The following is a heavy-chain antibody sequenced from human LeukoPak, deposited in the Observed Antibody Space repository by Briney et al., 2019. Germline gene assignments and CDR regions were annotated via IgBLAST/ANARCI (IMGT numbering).Heavy chain of an antibody. J-gene: IGHJ6*02. V-gene: IGHV3-74*01. CDR1: GFTFSSYW. CDR3: ARALLYYYYGMDV. CDR2: INSDGSST. Sequence: GGSLRLSCAASGFTFSSYWMHWVRQAPGKGLVWVSRINSDGSSTTYADSVKGRFTISRDNAKNTLYLQMNSLRAEDTAVYYCARALLYYYYGMDVWGQGTTVTVSS. D-gene: IGHD2/OR15-2a*01.